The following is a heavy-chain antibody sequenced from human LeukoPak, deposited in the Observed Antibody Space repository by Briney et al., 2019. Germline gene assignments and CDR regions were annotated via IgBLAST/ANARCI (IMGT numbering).Heavy chain of an antibody. D-gene: IGHD2-2*02. CDR2: ISSSGSTI. CDR1: GFTFSSYE. CDR3: ARDRDVDIVVVPAATPISEYNWFDP. J-gene: IGHJ5*02. V-gene: IGHV3-48*03. Sequence: GGSLRLSCTASGFTFSSYEMNWVRQAPGKGLEWVSYISSSGSTIYYADSVKGRFTISRDNAKNSLYLQMNSLRAEDTAVYYCARDRDVDIVVVPAATPISEYNWFDPWGQGTLVTVSS.